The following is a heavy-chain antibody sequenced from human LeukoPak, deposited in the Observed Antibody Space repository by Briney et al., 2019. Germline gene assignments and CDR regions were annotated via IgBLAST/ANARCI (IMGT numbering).Heavy chain of an antibody. CDR1: GFTFSTYS. V-gene: IGHV3-48*04. CDR3: AELGITMIGGV. D-gene: IGHD3-10*02. Sequence: GESLRLSCAASGFTFSTYSMNWVRQAPGKGLEWVSYISSSGSTIYYADSVKGRFTISRDNAKNSLYLQMNSLRAEDTAVYYCAELGITMIGGVWGKGTTVTISS. J-gene: IGHJ6*04. CDR2: ISSSGSTI.